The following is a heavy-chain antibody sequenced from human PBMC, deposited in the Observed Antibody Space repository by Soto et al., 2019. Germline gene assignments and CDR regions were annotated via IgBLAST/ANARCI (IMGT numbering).Heavy chain of an antibody. J-gene: IGHJ3*02. Sequence: GGSLRLSCAASGFTFDDYAMHWVRQAPGKGLEWVSGISWNSGIIGYADSVKGRFTISRDNAKNSLYLQMNSLRAEDTALYYCANDRGSDRSGWHGAFDIWGQGKMVTVSS. CDR2: ISWNSGII. CDR3: ANDRGSDRSGWHGAFDI. V-gene: IGHV3-9*01. CDR1: GFTFDDYA. D-gene: IGHD3-22*01.